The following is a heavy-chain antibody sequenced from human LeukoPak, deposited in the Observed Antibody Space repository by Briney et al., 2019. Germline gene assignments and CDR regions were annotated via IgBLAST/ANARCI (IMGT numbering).Heavy chain of an antibody. D-gene: IGHD1-26*01. V-gene: IGHV4-39*01. J-gene: IGHJ5*02. CDR1: GGSISSSSYY. Sequence: SETLSLTCTVSGGSISSSSYYWGWIRQPPGKGLEWIGSIYYSGSTYYNPSLKSQVTISVDTSKNQFSLKLSSVTAADTAVYYCARLEWELRQPTNWFDPWGQGTLVTVSS. CDR2: IYYSGST. CDR3: ARLEWELRQPTNWFDP.